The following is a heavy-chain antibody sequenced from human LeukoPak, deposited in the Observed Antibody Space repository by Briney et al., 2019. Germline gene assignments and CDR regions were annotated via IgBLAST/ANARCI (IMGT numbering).Heavy chain of an antibody. V-gene: IGHV4-59*08. J-gene: IGHJ4*02. CDR1: GGSISSYY. CDR2: IYYSGST. D-gene: IGHD6-19*01. Sequence: SGTLSLTCTVSGGSISSYYWSWIRQPPGKGLEWIGYIYYSGSTNYNPSLKSRVTISVDTSKNQFSLKLSSVTAADTAVYYCARRQEISSGWYRRPFDYWGQGTLVTVSS. CDR3: ARRQEISSGWYRRPFDY.